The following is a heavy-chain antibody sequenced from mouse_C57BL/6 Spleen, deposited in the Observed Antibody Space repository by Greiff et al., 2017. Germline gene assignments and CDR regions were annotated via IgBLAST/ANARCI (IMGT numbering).Heavy chain of an antibody. Sequence: EVQGVESGGGLVKPGGSLKLSCAASGFTFSDYGMHWVRQAPEKGLEWVAYISSGSSTIYYADTVKGRFTISRDNAKNTLFLQMTSLRSEDTAMYYCARDYYDYDEGYWYFDVWGTGTTVTVSA. D-gene: IGHD2-4*01. V-gene: IGHV5-17*01. J-gene: IGHJ1*03. CDR2: ISSGSSTI. CDR3: ARDYYDYDEGYWYFDV. CDR1: GFTFSDYG.